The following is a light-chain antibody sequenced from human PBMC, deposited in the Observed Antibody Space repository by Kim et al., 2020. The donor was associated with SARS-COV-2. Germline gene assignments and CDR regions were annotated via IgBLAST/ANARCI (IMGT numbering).Light chain of an antibody. Sequence: PGERATLSGRASRSVSSSNVGWYQQRLGQAPRLLIYGASTRATGIPDRFRGSGSGTEFSLTIDRLEPEDSAVYYCQLYGGSLTFGGGTKVDIK. CDR3: QLYGGSLT. J-gene: IGKJ4*01. CDR2: GAS. V-gene: IGKV3-20*01. CDR1: RSVSSSN.